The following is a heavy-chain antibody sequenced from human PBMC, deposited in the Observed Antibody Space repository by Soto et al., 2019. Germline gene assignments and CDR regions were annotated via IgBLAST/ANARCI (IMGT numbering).Heavy chain of an antibody. CDR1: GYSFDTFG. Sequence: QVQVVQSGAEVKKPGASVKVACKASGYSFDTFGMSWVRQAPGQGLEWMGWISIEKGDTNSAQKFQDRVTMTTATSTSTAYMELRSLTSDDTAVYYCARFYCSVGSCFTCWHFDLWGRGTLVTVSS. CDR3: ARFYCSVGSCFTCWHFDL. CDR2: ISIEKGDT. V-gene: IGHV1-18*01. J-gene: IGHJ2*01. D-gene: IGHD2-15*01.